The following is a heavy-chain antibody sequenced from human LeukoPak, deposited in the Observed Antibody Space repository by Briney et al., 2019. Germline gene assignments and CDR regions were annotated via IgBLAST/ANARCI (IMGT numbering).Heavy chain of an antibody. J-gene: IGHJ4*02. V-gene: IGHV4-34*01. CDR2: INHSGST. Sequence: SETLSLTCAVYGGSFSGYYWSWIRQPPGKGLEWIGEINHSGSTNYNPSLKSRVTISVDTPKNQFSLKLSSVTAADTAVYYCARHTGVGGSYCIDYWGQGTLVTVSS. CDR3: ARHTGVGGSYCIDY. D-gene: IGHD1-26*01. CDR1: GGSFSGYY.